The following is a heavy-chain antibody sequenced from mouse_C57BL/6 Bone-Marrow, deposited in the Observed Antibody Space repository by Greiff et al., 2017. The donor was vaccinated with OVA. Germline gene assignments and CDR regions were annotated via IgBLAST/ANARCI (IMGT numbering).Heavy chain of an antibody. Sequence: EVQLQESGPGLVKPSQSLSLPCSVPGYSITSGYYWNWIRQFPGNKLEWMGYISYDGSNNYNPSLKNRISITRDTSKNQFFLKLNSVTTEDTATYYCARDRVYYYGSSQLRYWGQGTTLTVSS. CDR2: ISYDGSN. CDR3: ARDRVYYYGSSQLRY. V-gene: IGHV3-6*01. D-gene: IGHD1-1*01. CDR1: GYSITSGYY. J-gene: IGHJ2*01.